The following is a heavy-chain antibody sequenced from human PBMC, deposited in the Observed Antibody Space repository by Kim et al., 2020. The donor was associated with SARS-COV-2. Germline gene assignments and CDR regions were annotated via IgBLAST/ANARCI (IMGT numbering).Heavy chain of an antibody. V-gene: IGHV3-30*04. CDR2: VSADGTKK. D-gene: IGHD6-19*01. J-gene: IGHJ4*02. CDR3: ARDCMWLVDY. CDR1: GFIFANFP. Sequence: GGSLRLFCAASGFIFANFPIHWVRQVPGKGLEWLAYVSADGTKKYYTDSVRGRFTMSRDNSKNTLHLEMNNLRPEDTALYYCARDCMWLVDYWGQGTLVTVSS.